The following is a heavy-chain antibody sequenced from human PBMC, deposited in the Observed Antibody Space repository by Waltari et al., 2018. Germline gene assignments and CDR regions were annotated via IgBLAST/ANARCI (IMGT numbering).Heavy chain of an antibody. V-gene: IGHV4-34*01. CDR2: INHSGIT. CDR1: GGSFSGYY. J-gene: IGHJ4*02. Sequence: QVQLQQWGAGMLKPSDTLSLPCYAYGGSFSGYYWSWSCQTPGKRLEWMGEINHSGITNYNPSLKSRVTISVDTSKNQFSLKLSSVTAADTAVYYCARGPYIVLMVYAIPYYFDYWGQGTLVTVSS. CDR3: ARGPYIVLMVYAIPYYFDY. D-gene: IGHD2-8*01.